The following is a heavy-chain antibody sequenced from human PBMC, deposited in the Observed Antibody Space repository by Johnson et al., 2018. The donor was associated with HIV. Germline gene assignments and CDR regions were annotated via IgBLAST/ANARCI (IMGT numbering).Heavy chain of an antibody. CDR3: ARESITMIVVVTHDAFDI. J-gene: IGHJ3*02. V-gene: IGHV3-30-3*01. CDR1: GFTFSSYA. CDR2: ISYDGSNK. Sequence: QEQLVESGGGVVQPGRSLRLSCAASGFTFSSYAMHWVRQAPGKGLEWVAVISYDGSNKYYADSVKGRFTISRDNSKNTLYLQMNSLRAEDTAVYYCARESITMIVVVTHDAFDIWGQGTMVTVSS. D-gene: IGHD3-22*01.